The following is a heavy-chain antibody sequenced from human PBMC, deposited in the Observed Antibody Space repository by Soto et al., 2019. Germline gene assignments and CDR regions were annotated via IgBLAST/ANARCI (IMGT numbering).Heavy chain of an antibody. D-gene: IGHD3-10*01. CDR3: ARDSTMVRGVIDNWFDP. CDR2: IYYSGST. Sequence: SETLSLTCIVSGGSISSSSYYWSWIRQHPGKSMEWIGYIYYSGSTYYNPSLKSRVTISVDTSKNQFSLKLSSVTAADTAVYYCARDSTMVRGVIDNWFDPWGQGTLVTVSS. J-gene: IGHJ5*02. V-gene: IGHV4-30-4*08. CDR1: GGSISSSSYY.